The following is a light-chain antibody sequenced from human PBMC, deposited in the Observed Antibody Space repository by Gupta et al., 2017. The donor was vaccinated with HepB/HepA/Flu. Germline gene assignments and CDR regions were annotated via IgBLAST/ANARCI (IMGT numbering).Light chain of an antibody. V-gene: IGLV1-40*01. Sequence: QSVLTQPPSVYGAPGQRVTIPCTRSSANLGAAYAVHCYQHLPGTAPKLLIYGNTNRPSGVPDRFSASKSGTSASLAISGLQAEDEADYYCQSYDTSLSGLVFGGGTKLTVL. CDR3: QSYDTSLSGLV. CDR2: GNT. J-gene: IGLJ2*01. CDR1: SANLGAAYA.